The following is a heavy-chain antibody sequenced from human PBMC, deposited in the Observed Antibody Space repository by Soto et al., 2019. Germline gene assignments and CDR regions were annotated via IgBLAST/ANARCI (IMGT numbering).Heavy chain of an antibody. CDR3: AKDPTPYDYVWGARVGMDV. V-gene: IGHV3-23*01. Sequence: GGSLRLSCAASGFTFSSYAMSWVRQAPGKGLEWVSAISGSGGSTYYADSVKGRFTISRDNSKNTLYLQMNSLRAEDTAVYYCAKDPTPYDYVWGARVGMDVWGQGTTVTVSS. D-gene: IGHD3-16*01. CDR2: ISGSGGST. CDR1: GFTFSSYA. J-gene: IGHJ6*02.